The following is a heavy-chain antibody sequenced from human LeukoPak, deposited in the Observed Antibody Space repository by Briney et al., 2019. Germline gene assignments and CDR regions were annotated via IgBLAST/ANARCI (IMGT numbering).Heavy chain of an antibody. CDR1: GYTFTRYY. CDR2: INPNSGGT. Sequence: ASVKVSCKDSGYTFTRYYMHWVRQAPGQGLEWMGWINPNSGGTNYAQTFQGRVTMTRDTSTSTAYTELRSLRSDDTAVYYCARGYCSSTSCYEEDWFDPWGQGTLVTVSS. D-gene: IGHD2-2*01. J-gene: IGHJ5*02. CDR3: ARGYCSSTSCYEEDWFDP. V-gene: IGHV1-2*02.